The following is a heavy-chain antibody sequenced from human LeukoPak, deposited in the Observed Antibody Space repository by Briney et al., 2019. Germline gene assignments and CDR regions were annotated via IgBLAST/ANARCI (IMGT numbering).Heavy chain of an antibody. D-gene: IGHD3-10*01. CDR1: GSTFTGHY. J-gene: IGHJ4*02. CDR2: INPNSGGT. Sequence: ASVKVSCKASGSTFTGHYMHWVRQAPGQGLEWMGWINPNSGGTSYAQRFQGRVTMTRDTSISTAYMELSRLRSDDTAVCYCARDRYYGSGSYVGDYWGQGTLVTVSS. V-gene: IGHV1-2*02. CDR3: ARDRYYGSGSYVGDY.